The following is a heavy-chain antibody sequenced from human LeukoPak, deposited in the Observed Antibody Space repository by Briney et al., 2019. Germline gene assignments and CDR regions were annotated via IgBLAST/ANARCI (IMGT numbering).Heavy chain of an antibody. CDR1: GFTFSSYG. Sequence: PGGSLRLSCAASGFTFSSYGMNWVRQAPGKGLEWVGRIKSKTDGGTTDYAAPVKGRFTISRDDSKNTLYLQMNSLKTEDTAVYYCTTEPIGSSGWYGAFDIWGQGTMVTVSS. CDR3: TTEPIGSSGWYGAFDI. D-gene: IGHD6-19*01. V-gene: IGHV3-15*01. CDR2: IKSKTDGGTT. J-gene: IGHJ3*02.